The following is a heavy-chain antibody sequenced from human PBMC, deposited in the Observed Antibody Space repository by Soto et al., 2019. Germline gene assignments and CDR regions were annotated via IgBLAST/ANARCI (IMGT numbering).Heavy chain of an antibody. D-gene: IGHD6-19*01. Sequence: SETLSLTCTVSGGSISSYYWSLIRQPPGKGLEWIGYIYYSGSTNYNPSLKSRVTISVDTSKNQFSLKLSSVTAADTAVYYCARAYSRVAVAGTGDDAFDIWGQGIMVTVSS. CDR2: IYYSGST. J-gene: IGHJ3*02. CDR1: GGSISSYY. V-gene: IGHV4-59*01. CDR3: ARAYSRVAVAGTGDDAFDI.